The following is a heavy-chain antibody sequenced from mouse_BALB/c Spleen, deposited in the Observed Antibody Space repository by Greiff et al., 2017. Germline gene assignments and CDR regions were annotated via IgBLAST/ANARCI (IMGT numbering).Heavy chain of an antibody. Sequence: VQRVESGPGLVAPSQSLSITCTVSGFSLTSYGVHWVRQPPGKGLEWLGVIWAGGSTNYNSALMSRLSISKDNSKSQVFLKMNSLQTDDTAMYYCARGGQLGLDDWGEGTTLTVSS. CDR3: ARGGQLGLDD. J-gene: IGHJ2*01. V-gene: IGHV2-9*02. CDR2: IWAGGST. CDR1: GFSLTSYG. D-gene: IGHD4-1*02.